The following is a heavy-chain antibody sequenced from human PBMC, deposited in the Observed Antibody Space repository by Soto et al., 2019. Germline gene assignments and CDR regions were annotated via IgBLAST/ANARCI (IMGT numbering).Heavy chain of an antibody. CDR3: ARATAPLNWFDP. CDR1: GFTFSSYA. CDR2: ISYDGSNK. J-gene: IGHJ5*02. D-gene: IGHD4-17*01. V-gene: IGHV3-30-3*01. Sequence: QVQLVESGGGVVQPGRSLRLSCAASGFTFSSYAMHWVRQAPGKGLGWVAVISYDGSNKYYADSVKGRFTISRDNSKNTLYLQMNSLSAEDTAVYYCARATAPLNWFDPWGQGTLVTVSS.